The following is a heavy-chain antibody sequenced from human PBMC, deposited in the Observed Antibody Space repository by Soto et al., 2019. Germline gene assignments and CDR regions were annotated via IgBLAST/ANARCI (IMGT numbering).Heavy chain of an antibody. Sequence: QVQLVESGGGVVQPGRSLRLSCAASGFTFSTYAMHWVRQAPGKGLEWVALISHAGSNKYYIDSVKGRFTISRDNSKNTLYLDMSNLRGEDTAMYYCARSRRDSGSESNGLDVWGQGTTVTVSS. J-gene: IGHJ6*02. V-gene: IGHV3-30-3*01. CDR2: ISHAGSNK. CDR1: GFTFSTYA. D-gene: IGHD3-10*01. CDR3: ARSRRDSGSESNGLDV.